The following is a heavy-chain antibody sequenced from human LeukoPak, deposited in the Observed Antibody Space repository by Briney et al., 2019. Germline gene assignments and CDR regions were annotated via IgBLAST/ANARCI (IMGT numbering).Heavy chain of an antibody. Sequence: PSETLSLTCTVSGGSISSGDYYWSWIRQPPGKGLEWIGYIYYSGITYYNTSLKSRVTISVDTSKNQFSLKLSSVTAADTAMYYCARCEQDPISFWYFDLWGRGTLVTVSS. D-gene: IGHD3-3*01. J-gene: IGHJ2*01. CDR3: ARCEQDPISFWYFDL. V-gene: IGHV4-30-4*08. CDR1: GGSISSGDYY. CDR2: IYYSGIT.